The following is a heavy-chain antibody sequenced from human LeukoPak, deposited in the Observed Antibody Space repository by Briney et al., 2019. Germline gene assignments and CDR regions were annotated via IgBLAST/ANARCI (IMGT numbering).Heavy chain of an antibody. V-gene: IGHV4-30-2*01. J-gene: IGHJ3*02. CDR2: IYHSGST. CDR3: ARSGSGYYGADAFDI. D-gene: IGHD3-3*01. CDR1: GGSISSGGYY. Sequence: NPSETLSLTCTVSGGSISSGGYYWSWIRQPPGKGLEWIGYIYHSGSTYYNPSLKSRVTISVDRSKNQFSLKLSSVTAADTAVYYCARSGSGYYGADAFDIWGQGTMVTVSS.